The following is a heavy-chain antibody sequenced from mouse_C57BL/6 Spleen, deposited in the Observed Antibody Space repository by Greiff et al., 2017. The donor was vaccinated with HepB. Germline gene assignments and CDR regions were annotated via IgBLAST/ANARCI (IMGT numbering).Heavy chain of an antibody. CDR2: IYPRSGNT. CDR1: GYTFTSYG. CDR3: ASSYYDYLFAY. D-gene: IGHD2-4*01. Sequence: VQLQQSGAELARPGASVKLSCKASGYTFTSYGISWVKQRTGQGLEWIGEIYPRSGNTYYNEKFKGKATLTADKSSSTAYMELRSLTSEDSAVYFCASSYYDYLFAYWGQGTLVTVSA. V-gene: IGHV1-81*01. J-gene: IGHJ3*01.